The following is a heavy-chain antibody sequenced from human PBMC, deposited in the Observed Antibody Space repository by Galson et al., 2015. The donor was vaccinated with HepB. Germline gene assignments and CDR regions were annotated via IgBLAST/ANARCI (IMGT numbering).Heavy chain of an antibody. CDR1: GYTFTSYG. CDR3: ARDSDYGDYPFDY. D-gene: IGHD4-17*01. V-gene: IGHV1-18*04. CDR2: ISAYNGNT. J-gene: IGHJ4*02. Sequence: SVKVSCKASGYTFTSYGISWVRQAPGQGLEWMGWISAYNGNTNYAQKLQGRVTMTTDTSTSTANMELRSLRSDDTAVYYCARDSDYGDYPFDYWGPGTLVTVSS.